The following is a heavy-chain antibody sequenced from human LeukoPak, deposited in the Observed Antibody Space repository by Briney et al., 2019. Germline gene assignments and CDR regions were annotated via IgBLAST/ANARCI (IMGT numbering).Heavy chain of an antibody. Sequence: PGGSLRLSCAASGFIFSNYAMGWVRQAPGKGLEWVSGISWNSGGILYADSVKGRFTISRDNAKKTVYLQMNSLKTEDTAFYYCAKDRGGGSGSDYSSSYYYFDYWGQGTLVAVSS. CDR2: ISWNSGGI. J-gene: IGHJ4*02. CDR1: GFIFSNYA. CDR3: AKDRGGGSGSDYSSSYYYFDY. V-gene: IGHV3-9*01. D-gene: IGHD5-12*01.